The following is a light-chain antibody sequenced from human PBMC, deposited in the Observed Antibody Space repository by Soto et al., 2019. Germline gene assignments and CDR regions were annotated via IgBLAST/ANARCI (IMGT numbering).Light chain of an antibody. CDR1: SSDVGSFNR. Sequence: QSVLTQPPSVSGSPGQSVTISCAGTSSDVGSFNRVSWYQQPPGTAPRRMIYEVIYRPSGVPDRFAGSKSGNTASLTISGLQAEDEADYYCSSYTTSGTLVFGGGTKLTVL. V-gene: IGLV2-18*02. CDR2: EVI. CDR3: SSYTTSGTLV. J-gene: IGLJ3*02.